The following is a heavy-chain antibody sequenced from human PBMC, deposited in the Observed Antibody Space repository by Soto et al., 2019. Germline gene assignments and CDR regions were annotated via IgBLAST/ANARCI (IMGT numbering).Heavy chain of an antibody. Sequence: PGGSLGLSWAASGFTFSSYGMHWVRQAPGKGLEWVAVISYDGSNKYYADSVKGRFTISRDNSKNTLYLQMNSLRAEDTAVYYCAKDRETVSRTYYDFWSGYFYLYGMDVWGQGTTVTVSS. CDR1: GFTFSSYG. CDR3: AKDRETVSRTYYDFWSGYFYLYGMDV. J-gene: IGHJ6*02. CDR2: ISYDGSNK. D-gene: IGHD3-3*01. V-gene: IGHV3-30*18.